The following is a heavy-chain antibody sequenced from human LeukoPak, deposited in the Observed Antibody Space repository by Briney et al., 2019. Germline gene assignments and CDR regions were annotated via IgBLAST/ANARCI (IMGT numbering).Heavy chain of an antibody. CDR2: ISSNGGST. J-gene: IGHJ4*02. CDR3: VNRGYCSGGSCYRAGYFDY. D-gene: IGHD2-15*01. Sequence: GGSLRLSYSASGFTFSSYAMHWVRQAPGKGLEYVSAISSNGGSTYYADSVKGRFTISRDSSKNTPYLQMSSLRAEDTAVYYCVNRGYCSGGSCYRAGYFDYWGQGTLVT. CDR1: GFTFSSYA. V-gene: IGHV3-64D*09.